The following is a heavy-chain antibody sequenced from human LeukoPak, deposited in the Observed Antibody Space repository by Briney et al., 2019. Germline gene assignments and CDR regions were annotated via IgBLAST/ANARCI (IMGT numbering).Heavy chain of an antibody. D-gene: IGHD6-19*01. CDR2: INHSGST. V-gene: IGHV4-34*01. CDR3: ARARRIAVAGNDY. CDR1: GFTFSSYW. Sequence: PGGSLRLSCAASGFTFSSYWMSWVRQPPGKGLEWIGEINHSGSTNYNPSLKSRVTISVDTSKNQFSLKLSSVTAADTAVYYCARARRIAVAGNDYWGQGTLVTVSS. J-gene: IGHJ4*02.